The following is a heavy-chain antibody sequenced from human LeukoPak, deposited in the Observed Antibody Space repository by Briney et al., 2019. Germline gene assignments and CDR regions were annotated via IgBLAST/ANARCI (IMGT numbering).Heavy chain of an antibody. Sequence: GGSLRLSCAASRFTFDDYGMSWVRQAPGKGLEWVSGINWNGGSTGYADSVKGRFTISRDNAKNSLYLQMNSLRAEDTALYYCAREGELGGYCSSTSCYTFDYWGQGTLVTVSS. CDR1: RFTFDDYG. J-gene: IGHJ4*02. D-gene: IGHD2-2*02. CDR3: AREGELGGYCSSTSCYTFDY. CDR2: INWNGGST. V-gene: IGHV3-20*04.